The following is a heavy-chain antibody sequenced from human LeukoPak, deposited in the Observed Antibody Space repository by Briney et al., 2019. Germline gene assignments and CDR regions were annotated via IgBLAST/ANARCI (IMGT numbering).Heavy chain of an antibody. CDR1: GYTFTGYH. CDR2: TIPIFDTA. CDR3: ARDRDGLFDY. J-gene: IGHJ4*02. V-gene: IGHV1-69*13. D-gene: IGHD3-10*01. Sequence: SVKVSCKAPGYTFTGYHMHWVRQAPGQGLEWMGGTIPIFDTADYAQKFQDRVTITADESTSTAYMELSSLRSDDTAVYYCARDRDGLFDYWGQGTLVTVSS.